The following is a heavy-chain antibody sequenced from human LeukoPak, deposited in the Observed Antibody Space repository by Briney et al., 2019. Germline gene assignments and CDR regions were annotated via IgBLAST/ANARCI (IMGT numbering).Heavy chain of an antibody. D-gene: IGHD2-15*01. V-gene: IGHV3-30-3*01. CDR3: ARDQLGYCSGGSCYAFDI. CDR2: ISYDGSNK. J-gene: IGHJ3*02. CDR1: GFTFSSYA. Sequence: PGRSLRLSCAASGFTFSSYAMHWVRQAPGKGLEWVAVISYDGSNKYYADSVKGRFTISRDNSRNTLYLQMNSLRAEDTAVYYCARDQLGYCSGGSCYAFDIWGQGTMVTVSS.